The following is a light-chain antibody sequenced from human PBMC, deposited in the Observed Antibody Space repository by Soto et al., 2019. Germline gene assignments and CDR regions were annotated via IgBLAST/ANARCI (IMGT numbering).Light chain of an antibody. CDR2: GTS. V-gene: IGKV3D-15*01. CDR3: QQYNSYSKT. CDR1: QSVSSK. Sequence: IVLTQSPATLSVSPVERATLSCRASQSVSSKLAWYQQKPGQAPRLLIYGTSARATGIPDRFSGSGSGTEFTLTISSLQPDDFATYYCQQYNSYSKTFGQGTKVDIK. J-gene: IGKJ1*01.